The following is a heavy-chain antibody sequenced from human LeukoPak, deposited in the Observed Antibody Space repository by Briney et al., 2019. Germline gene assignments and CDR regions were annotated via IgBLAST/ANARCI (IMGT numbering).Heavy chain of an antibody. CDR3: ARLVAVATNYFDP. CDR1: GGSISSSSYY. CDR2: IYYSGST. Sequence: PSETLSLTCTVSGGSISSSSYYWGWIRQPPGKGLEWIGSIYYSGSTYYNPSLKSRVTISVDTSKNQFSLKLSSVTAADTAVYYCARLVAVATNYFDPWGQGTLVTVSS. V-gene: IGHV4-39*07. J-gene: IGHJ5*02. D-gene: IGHD5-12*01.